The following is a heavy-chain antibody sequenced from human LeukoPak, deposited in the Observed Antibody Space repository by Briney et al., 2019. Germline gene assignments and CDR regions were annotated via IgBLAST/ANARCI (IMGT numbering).Heavy chain of an antibody. Sequence: GRSLRLSCAATGFTFSNYAIHWGRQAPGKGLEWVAFISDDGSRQHYADSVKGRFTISRDNSKNTLNLQMNSLRAEDTAVYYCVKDRTGTYTHDYWGRGTLVTVSS. V-gene: IGHV3-30-3*01. J-gene: IGHJ4*02. CDR2: ISDDGSRQ. D-gene: IGHD3-10*01. CDR1: GFTFSNYA. CDR3: VKDRTGTYTHDY.